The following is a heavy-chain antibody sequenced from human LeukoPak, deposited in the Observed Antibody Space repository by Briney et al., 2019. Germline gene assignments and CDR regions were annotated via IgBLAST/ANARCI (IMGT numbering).Heavy chain of an antibody. V-gene: IGHV4-39*07. CDR1: GGSITSGSYY. Sequence: KTSETPSLTCTVSGGSITSGSYYWGWIRQPPGKGLEWIASIHHSGNTHYNPSLKSRVTISVDTSKNQFSLKLSSVTAADTAVYYCARAAEREHSSSSGYYYYYMDVWGKGTTVTVSS. D-gene: IGHD6-6*01. CDR3: ARAAEREHSSSSGYYYYYMDV. J-gene: IGHJ6*03. CDR2: IHHSGNT.